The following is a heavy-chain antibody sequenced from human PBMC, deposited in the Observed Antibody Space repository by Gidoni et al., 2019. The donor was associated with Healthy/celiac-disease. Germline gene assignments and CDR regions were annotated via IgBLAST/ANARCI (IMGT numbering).Heavy chain of an antibody. CDR2: ISYDGSNK. CDR3: ARDMESGLSGGMDV. V-gene: IGHV3-30-3*01. CDR1: GFTVSSYA. D-gene: IGHD1-1*01. Sequence: QVKLVESGGGVVQPGRSLRLSWAPSGFTVSSYAMHWVRQAPGKGLEWVAVISYDGSNKYYADSVKGRFTISRDNSKNTLYLQMNSLRAEDTAVYYCARDMESGLSGGMDVWGQGTTVTVSS. J-gene: IGHJ6*02.